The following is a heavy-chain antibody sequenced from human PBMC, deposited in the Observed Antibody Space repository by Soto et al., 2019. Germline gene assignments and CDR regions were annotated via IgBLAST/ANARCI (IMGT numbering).Heavy chain of an antibody. CDR1: GLTYRSYA. D-gene: IGHD2-15*01. J-gene: IGHJ6*03. V-gene: IGHV3-23*01. CDR2: ISGSGGST. CDR3: AKGYCSGGSCYGGNYYYYMDV. Sequence: GASLRLSCGASGLTYRSYAMRGVRQAPGKGLEWVSAISGSGGSTYYADSVKGRFTISRDNSKNTLYLQMNSLRAEDTAVYYCAKGYCSGGSCYGGNYYYYMDVWGKGT.